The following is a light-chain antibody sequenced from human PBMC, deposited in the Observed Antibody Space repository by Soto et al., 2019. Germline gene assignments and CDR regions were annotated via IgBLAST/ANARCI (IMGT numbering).Light chain of an antibody. CDR3: QQFDYLIT. CDR1: QTISGNY. J-gene: IGKJ5*01. V-gene: IGKV3-20*01. Sequence: EIVLTQSPGTLSLSPGERATLSCRASQTISGNYVAWYQQKTGQAPRLLIYGASSRATGIPDRFSGSGSGTHFTLTITRLEPEDLAVYYCQQFDYLITFGQGTRLEIK. CDR2: GAS.